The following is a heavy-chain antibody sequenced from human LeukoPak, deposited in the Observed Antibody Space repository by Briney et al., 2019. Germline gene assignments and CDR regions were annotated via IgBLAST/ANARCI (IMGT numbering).Heavy chain of an antibody. CDR1: GFSLSTSGVG. CDR2: IYWDDDK. V-gene: IGHV2-5*02. CDR3: AHQDIAVADTAYYFDY. Sequence: SGPTLVNPTQTLTLTCTFSGFSLSTSGVGVGWIRQPPGKALEWLALIYWDDDKRYSPSLKSRLTITKDTSKNQVVLTMTNMDPVDTATYYCAHQDIAVADTAYYFDYWGQGTLVTVSS. J-gene: IGHJ4*02. D-gene: IGHD6-19*01.